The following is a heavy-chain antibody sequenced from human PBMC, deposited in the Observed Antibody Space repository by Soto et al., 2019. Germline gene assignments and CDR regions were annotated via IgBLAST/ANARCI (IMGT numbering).Heavy chain of an antibody. Sequence: QVQLMQSGAEVKKPGASVKVSCKASGYTFTNYGISWVRQAPGQGLEWMGWINGYNGYTNYAQKFKGRVNTATETSTSTAYMEMRSLRSDDTAVYDCARDGDQEANFDPWGQGTLVTVSS. J-gene: IGHJ5*02. D-gene: IGHD4-17*01. V-gene: IGHV1-18*01. CDR2: INGYNGYT. CDR3: ARDGDQEANFDP. CDR1: GYTFTNYG.